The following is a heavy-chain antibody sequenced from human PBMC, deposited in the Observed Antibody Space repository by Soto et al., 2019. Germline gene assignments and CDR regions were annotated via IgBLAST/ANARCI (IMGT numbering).Heavy chain of an antibody. CDR2: ISGSGGTT. CDR3: AKEVQPYYYYYMDV. D-gene: IGHD3-10*01. CDR1: GFTFSSYA. J-gene: IGHJ6*03. Sequence: GGSLRLSCAASGFTFSSYAMSWVRQAPGKGLEWVSVISGSGGTTYYADSVKGRCTISRDNSKNTLYLQMNSLRAEDTALYYCAKEVQPYYYYYMDVWGKGTTVTVSS. V-gene: IGHV3-23*01.